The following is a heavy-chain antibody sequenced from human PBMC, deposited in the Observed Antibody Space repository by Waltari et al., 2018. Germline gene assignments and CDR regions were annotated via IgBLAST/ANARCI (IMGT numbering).Heavy chain of an antibody. D-gene: IGHD6-13*01. CDR1: GGSISSYY. J-gene: IGHJ4*02. CDR2: IYTSGST. Sequence: QVQLQESGPGLVKPSETLSLTCTVSGGSISSYYWSWIRQPAGKGLEWIGGIYTSGSTNYNPSLKSRVTMSVDTSKNQFSLKLSSVTAADTAVYYCARDGRYSSSWYGSFDYWGQGTLVTVSS. V-gene: IGHV4-4*07. CDR3: ARDGRYSSSWYGSFDY.